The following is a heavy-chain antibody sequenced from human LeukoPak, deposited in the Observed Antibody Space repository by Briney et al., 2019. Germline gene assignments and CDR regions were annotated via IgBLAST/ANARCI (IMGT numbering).Heavy chain of an antibody. CDR2: INPNSGAT. CDR3: ARDLTSDAFDV. V-gene: IGHV1-2*02. CDR1: GYTFIGYY. Sequence: ASVKVSCKASGYTFIGYYMHWMRQAPGQGLGWLGWINPNSGATNYPQTFQGRVTITRDTSISTAYMELSSLTSDDTAMYYCARDLTSDAFDVWGQGTMITVSS. J-gene: IGHJ3*01.